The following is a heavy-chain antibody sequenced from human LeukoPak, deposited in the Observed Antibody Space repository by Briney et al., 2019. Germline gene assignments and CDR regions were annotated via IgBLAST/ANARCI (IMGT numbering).Heavy chain of an antibody. J-gene: IGHJ6*03. Sequence: SGGSLRLSCAASGFTFDDHAVHWVRHAPGKGLEWVSLISWDGGSTYYADSVKGRFTISRDNSKNSLYLQMNSLRAEDTALYYCAKDSSVRLSLFEYYMDVWGKGTTVTVSS. CDR1: GFTFDDHA. V-gene: IGHV3-43D*03. CDR3: AKDSSVRLSLFEYYMDV. D-gene: IGHD2/OR15-2a*01. CDR2: ISWDGGST.